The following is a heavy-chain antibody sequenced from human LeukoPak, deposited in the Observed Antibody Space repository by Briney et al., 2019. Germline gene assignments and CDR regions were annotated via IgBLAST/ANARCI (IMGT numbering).Heavy chain of an antibody. CDR3: AKTYYDILTGRPYYYYGMDV. V-gene: IGHV3-23*01. J-gene: IGHJ6*04. D-gene: IGHD3-9*01. Sequence: GGSLRLSCAASGFTFSSYAMSWVRQAPGQGLELVSVISGSGGSTYYADSVKGRFTISRDNSQNTLYLKMNSLRAEDTVVYYYAKTYYDILTGRPYYYYGMDVWGKGTTVTVSS. CDR1: GFTFSSYA. CDR2: ISGSGGST.